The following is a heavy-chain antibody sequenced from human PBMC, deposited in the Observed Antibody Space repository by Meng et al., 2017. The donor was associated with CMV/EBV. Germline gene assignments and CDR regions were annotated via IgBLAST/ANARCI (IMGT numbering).Heavy chain of an antibody. Sequence: QGQLRESGLGLVKPSQTLSLPCTVSGGSISSGDYYWSWIRQPPGKGLEWIGYIYYSGSTYYNPSLKSRVTISVDTSKNQFSLKLSSVTAADTAVYYCARAAPDYYDSSGPPDYWGQGTLVTVSS. D-gene: IGHD3-22*01. CDR2: IYYSGST. V-gene: IGHV4-30-4*08. CDR3: ARAAPDYYDSSGPPDY. J-gene: IGHJ4*02. CDR1: GGSISSGDYY.